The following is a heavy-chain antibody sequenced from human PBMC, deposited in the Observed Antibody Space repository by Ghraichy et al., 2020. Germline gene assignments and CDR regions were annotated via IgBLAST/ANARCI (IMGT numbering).Heavy chain of an antibody. V-gene: IGHV4-34*01. Sequence: SQTLSLTCAVYGGSFSGYYWSWIRQPPGKGLEWIWEINHSGSTNYNPSLKSRVTVSVDTSKNQFALKLSSMTAADTAVYYCVRLAAAAGTTYDYWGQGTLVTVSS. J-gene: IGHJ4*02. CDR2: INHSGST. D-gene: IGHD6-13*01. CDR3: VRLAAAAGTTYDY. CDR1: GGSFSGYY.